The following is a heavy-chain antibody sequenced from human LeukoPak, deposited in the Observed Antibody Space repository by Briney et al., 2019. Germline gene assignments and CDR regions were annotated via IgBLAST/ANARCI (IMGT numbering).Heavy chain of an antibody. CDR1: GGSIRSGGYY. CDR3: AKTTVTTGRMD. J-gene: IGHJ4*02. CDR2: IYYSGST. Sequence: PSETLSLTCTVSGGSIRSGGYYWSWIRQPPGKGLEWIGYIYYSGSTYYNPSLKSRVTISVDTSKNQFSLKLSSVTAADTAVYYCAKTTVTTGRMDWGQGTLVTVSS. D-gene: IGHD4-17*01. V-gene: IGHV4-31*03.